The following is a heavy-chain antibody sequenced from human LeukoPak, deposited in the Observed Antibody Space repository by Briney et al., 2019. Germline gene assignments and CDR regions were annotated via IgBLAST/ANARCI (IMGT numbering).Heavy chain of an antibody. CDR1: GYTFTGYY. J-gene: IGHJ5*02. D-gene: IGHD3-10*01. CDR2: ISANNGDT. CDR3: ARDTALYGSGSYYWLDP. Sequence: GASVKVSCKASGYTFTGYYMHWVRQAPGQGLEWMGWISANNGDTNYAQKFQGRVTMTTDTSTSTAYMDLRSLRSDDTAVYYCARDTALYGSGSYYWLDPWGQGTQVTVSS. V-gene: IGHV1-18*04.